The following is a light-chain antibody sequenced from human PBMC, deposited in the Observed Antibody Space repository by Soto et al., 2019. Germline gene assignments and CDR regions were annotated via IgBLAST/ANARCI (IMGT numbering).Light chain of an antibody. CDR3: ATWDDSLTCPV. Sequence: QSVLTQPPSASGSLGQRVTISCSGSRSNIGRNAVNWYQHVPGMAPRLLIYANTQRPSGVPDRFSGSKSGTSAFLAISGLQSEHEADYYCATWDDSLTCPVFGGGTKLTVL. J-gene: IGLJ3*02. CDR2: ANT. V-gene: IGLV1-44*01. CDR1: RSNIGRNA.